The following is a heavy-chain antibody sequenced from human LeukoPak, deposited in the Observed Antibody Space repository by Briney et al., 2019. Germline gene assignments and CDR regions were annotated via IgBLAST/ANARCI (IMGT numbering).Heavy chain of an antibody. CDR2: INDDTP. J-gene: IGHJ5*02. D-gene: IGHD3-3*01. CDR1: GFSFNTYS. CDR3: AKEYDLWHEQGNWFDT. Sequence: GGSLRLSCTTSGFSFNTYSMSWVRLAPGKGLEWVSAINDDTPYYTDSVKGRFTVSRDNSRDTLYLHLNSLRAEDTAIYYCAKEYDLWHEQGNWFDTWGQGVLVTVSS. V-gene: IGHV3-23*01.